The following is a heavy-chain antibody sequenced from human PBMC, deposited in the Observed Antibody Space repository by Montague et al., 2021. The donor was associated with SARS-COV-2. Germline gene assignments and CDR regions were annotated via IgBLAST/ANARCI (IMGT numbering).Heavy chain of an antibody. CDR1: GYSFTKYW. CDR3: ARRGFDTSGYYSYFDY. CDR2: IYPGDSDS. Sequence: QSGAEVKTPGESLKISCNGSGYSFTKYWIGWVRQMPGKGLEWMGIIYPGDSDSRYSPSLQGQVTISADKSISTAYLQWSSLKASDTAMYYCARRGFDTSGYYSYFDYWGQGTLVTVSS. V-gene: IGHV5-51*01. J-gene: IGHJ4*02. D-gene: IGHD3-22*01.